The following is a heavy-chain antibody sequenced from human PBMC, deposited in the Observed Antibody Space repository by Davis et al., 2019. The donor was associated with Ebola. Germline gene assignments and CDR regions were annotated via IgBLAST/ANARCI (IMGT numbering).Heavy chain of an antibody. V-gene: IGHV3-7*01. J-gene: IGHJ4*02. CDR2: IKTDGTEG. CDR3: ATTTIFGVV. D-gene: IGHD3-3*01. Sequence: ESLKISCAASGFTFSRYWMSWVRQAPGKGLEWVANIKTDGTEGYYADSVKGRFTISRDNAKNSLYLQMNSLRAEDTAVYYCATTTIFGVVWGQGTLVTVSS. CDR1: GFTFSRYW.